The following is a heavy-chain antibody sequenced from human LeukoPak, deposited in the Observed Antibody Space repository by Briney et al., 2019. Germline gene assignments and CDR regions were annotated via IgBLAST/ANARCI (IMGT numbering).Heavy chain of an antibody. CDR3: ARGDYGGGFDY. J-gene: IGHJ4*02. Sequence: ASVKVSCKAPGYTFTSYGITWVPQAPGQGLEWMGWISSYNGDTKYAQKVQGRVTVTTDTSTSTAYMELRSLSLDDTAVYYCARGDYGGGFDYWGQGTLVTVSS. CDR1: GYTFTSYG. V-gene: IGHV1-18*01. D-gene: IGHD4-23*01. CDR2: ISSYNGDT.